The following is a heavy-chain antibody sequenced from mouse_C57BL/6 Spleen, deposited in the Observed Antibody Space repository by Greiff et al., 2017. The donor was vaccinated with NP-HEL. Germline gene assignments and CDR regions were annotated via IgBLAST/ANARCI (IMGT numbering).Heavy chain of an antibody. J-gene: IGHJ4*01. CDR1: GFTFSDYG. D-gene: IGHD1-1*01. Sequence: EVKVVESGGGLVKPGGSLKLSCAASGFTFSDYGMHWVRQAPEKGLEWVAYISSGSSTIYYADTVKGRFTISRDNAKNTLFLQMTSLRSEDTAMYYCARIGVVAPYAMDYWGQGTSVTVSS. V-gene: IGHV5-17*01. CDR3: ARIGVVAPYAMDY. CDR2: ISSGSSTI.